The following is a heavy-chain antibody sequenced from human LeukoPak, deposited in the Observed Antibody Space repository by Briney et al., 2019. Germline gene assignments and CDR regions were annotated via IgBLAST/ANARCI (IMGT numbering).Heavy chain of an antibody. CDR3: ARVGPYYYDSSGYYFDY. V-gene: IGHV1-18*01. CDR2: ISAYNGNT. CDR1: GYTFTSYA. D-gene: IGHD3-22*01. J-gene: IGHJ4*02. Sequence: GASVKVSCKASGYTFTSYAMNWVRQAPGQGLEWMGWISAYNGNTNYAQKLQGRVTMTTDTSTSTAYMELRSLRSDDTAVYYCARVGPYYYDSSGYYFDYWGQGTLVTVSS.